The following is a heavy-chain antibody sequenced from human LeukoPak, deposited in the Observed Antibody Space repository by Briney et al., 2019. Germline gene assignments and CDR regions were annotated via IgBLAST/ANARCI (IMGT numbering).Heavy chain of an antibody. D-gene: IGHD2-15*01. J-gene: IGHJ4*02. V-gene: IGHV3-20*04. CDR3: AKEDCSGGRCYSLHY. CDR1: GFTFDDYG. Sequence: EGSLRLSCAASGFTFDDYGMTWVRQTPGKGLEWVSTINWNGGSTAYADSVKGRFTISRDNAKNSLYLQMNSLRAEDAAVYYCAKEDCSGGRCYSLHYWGQGTLVTVSS. CDR2: INWNGGST.